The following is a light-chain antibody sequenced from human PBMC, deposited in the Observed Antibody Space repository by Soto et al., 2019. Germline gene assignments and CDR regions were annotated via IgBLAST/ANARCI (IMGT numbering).Light chain of an antibody. CDR3: QQYGSSPWT. V-gene: IGKV3-15*01. Sequence: EIVMTQSPATLSVSPGERATLSCRASQSVSSNLARYQQKPGQAPRLLIYGASTRATGIPARFSVSGSGTEFTLTISSLQSEDFAVYYCQQYGSSPWTLGQGTKVDSK. CDR2: GAS. CDR1: QSVSSN. J-gene: IGKJ1*01.